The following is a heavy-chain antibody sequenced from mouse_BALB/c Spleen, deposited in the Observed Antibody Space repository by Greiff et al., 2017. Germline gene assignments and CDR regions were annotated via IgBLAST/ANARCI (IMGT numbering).Heavy chain of an antibody. CDR3: ARGRDYYAMDY. V-gene: IGHV5-4*02. J-gene: IGHJ4*01. CDR2: ISDGGSYT. CDR1: GFTFSDYY. Sequence: VQLKESGGGLVKPGGSLKLSCAASGFTFSDYYMYWVRQTPEKRLEWVATISDGGSYTYYPDSVKGRFTISRDNAKNNLYLQMSSLKSEDTAMYYCARGRDYYAMDYWGQGTSVTVSS.